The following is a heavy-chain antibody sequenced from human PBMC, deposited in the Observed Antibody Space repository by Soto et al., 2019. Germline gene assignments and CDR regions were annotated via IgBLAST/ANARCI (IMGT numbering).Heavy chain of an antibody. CDR3: ARTLYDIPESPFDY. V-gene: IGHV4-39*01. Sequence: PSETLSLTCTVSGGSISSSSYYWGWIRQPPGKGLEWIGSIYYSGSTYYNPSLKSRVTISVDTSKNQFSLKLSSVTAADTAVYYCARTLYDIPESPFDYRGQGTLVTVSS. D-gene: IGHD3-22*01. J-gene: IGHJ4*02. CDR2: IYYSGST. CDR1: GGSISSSSYY.